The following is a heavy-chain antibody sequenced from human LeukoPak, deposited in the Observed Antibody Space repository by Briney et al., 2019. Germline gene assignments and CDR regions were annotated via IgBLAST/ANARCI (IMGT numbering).Heavy chain of an antibody. J-gene: IGHJ6*02. D-gene: IGHD3-3*01. CDR3: AGAHDASYFWSGYYTGYYYGMDV. CDR2: IWYDGSNK. V-gene: IGHV3-33*01. Sequence: GGSLRLSCAASGFTFSSYGMHWVRQAPGKGLEWVAVIWYDGSNKYYADSVKGRFTISRDNSKNTLYLQMNSLRAEDTAVYYCAGAHDASYFWSGYYTGYYYGMDVWGQGTTVTVSS. CDR1: GFTFSSYG.